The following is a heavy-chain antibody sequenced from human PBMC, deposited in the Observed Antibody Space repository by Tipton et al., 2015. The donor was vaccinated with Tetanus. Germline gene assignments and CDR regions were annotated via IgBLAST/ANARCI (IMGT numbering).Heavy chain of an antibody. J-gene: IGHJ5*02. D-gene: IGHD3-10*01. CDR3: ARDRGGGRVVRLNWFDP. CDR1: GGSISSGGYF. Sequence: LRLSCSVSGGSISSGGYFWNWVRQHPGKGLEWIGYIYYSGDTYINPSLKSRVTMSVDTSKNQISLNLSSVTAADTAVYYCARDRGGGRVVRLNWFDPWGQGALVIVSS. V-gene: IGHV4-31*02. CDR2: IYYSGDT.